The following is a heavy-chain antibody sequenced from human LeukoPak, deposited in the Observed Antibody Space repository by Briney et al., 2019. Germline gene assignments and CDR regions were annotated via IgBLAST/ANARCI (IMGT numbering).Heavy chain of an antibody. D-gene: IGHD4-17*01. CDR1: GGSITSVSYS. V-gene: IGHV4-61*02. CDR3: ARPSQDSGDYAFDY. Sequence: SQTLSLTCTVSGGSITSVSYSWSWIRQPAGKGLEWIGRIYSSGSTNYNPSLKSRVTISVDTSKNQFSLNLTSVTAADTAVYYCARPSQDSGDYAFDYWGQGTLVTVSS. CDR2: IYSSGST. J-gene: IGHJ4*02.